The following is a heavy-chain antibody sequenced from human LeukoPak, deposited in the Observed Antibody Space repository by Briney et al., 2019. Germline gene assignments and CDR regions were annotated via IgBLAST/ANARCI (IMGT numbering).Heavy chain of an antibody. J-gene: IGHJ4*02. CDR2: INHSGST. D-gene: IGHD6-19*01. Sequence: PSETLSLTCAVYGGSFSGYYWSWIRRPPGKGLEWIGEINHSGSTNYNPSLKSRVTISVDTSKNQFSLKLSSVTAADTAVYYCARVHSSGPANFDYWGQGTLVTVSS. V-gene: IGHV4-34*01. CDR1: GGSFSGYY. CDR3: ARVHSSGPANFDY.